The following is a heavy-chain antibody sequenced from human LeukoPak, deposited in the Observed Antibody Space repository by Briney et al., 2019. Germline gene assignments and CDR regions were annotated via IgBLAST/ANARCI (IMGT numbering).Heavy chain of an antibody. CDR1: GYSISSGYY. CDR3: ASLRGYSYGAPPSDAFDI. V-gene: IGHV4-38-2*02. D-gene: IGHD5-18*01. CDR2: IYHSGST. Sequence: SETLSLTCTVSGYSISSGYYWGWIRQPPGKGLEWIGSIYHSGSTYYNPSLKSRVTISVDTSKNQFSLKLSSVTAADTAVYYCASLRGYSYGAPPSDAFDIWGQGTMVTVSS. J-gene: IGHJ3*02.